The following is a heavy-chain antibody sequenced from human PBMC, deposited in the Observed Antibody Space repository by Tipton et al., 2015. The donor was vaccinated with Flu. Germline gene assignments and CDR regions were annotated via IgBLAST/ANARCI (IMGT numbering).Heavy chain of an antibody. Sequence: SLRLSCAASGFTFSRYTMSWVRQAPGKGLEWVSAVSGGGANTYYADSVKGRFTISRDNSKNTLYLQMNSLRAEDTAIYYCAKVIPEKVAGLDYWGQGILVTVSS. V-gene: IGHV3-23*01. CDR1: GFTFSRYT. CDR3: AKVIPEKVAGLDY. J-gene: IGHJ4*02. D-gene: IGHD6-19*01. CDR2: VSGGGANT.